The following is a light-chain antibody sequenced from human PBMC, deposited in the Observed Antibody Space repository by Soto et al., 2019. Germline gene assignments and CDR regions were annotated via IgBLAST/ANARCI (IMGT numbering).Light chain of an antibody. CDR2: GVS. V-gene: IGKV3-20*01. J-gene: IGKJ3*01. CDR1: QSVGSTY. Sequence: EIVLTQSPGTLSLSPGERATLSCRASQSVGSTYLAWYQQKPGQAPKLLIYGVSSRATGIPDRFSGSGSGTHFTLTISRLEPEDFGVYYCQQYGTSPLTFGPGTKVDI. CDR3: QQYGTSPLT.